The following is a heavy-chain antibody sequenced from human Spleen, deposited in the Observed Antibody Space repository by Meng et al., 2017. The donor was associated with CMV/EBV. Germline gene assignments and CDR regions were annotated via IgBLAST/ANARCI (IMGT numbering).Heavy chain of an antibody. V-gene: IGHV4-31*03. CDR1: GASIPHGGYY. J-gene: IGHJ4*02. Sequence: CTVSGASIPHGGYYWSWIRQHPERGLEWIGFIYFSGVTYYNPSLKSRITISVDASKRQFFLKLNSVTAADTAVYYCAKTDSREGGFDSWGQGTLVTVS. CDR2: IYFSGVT. D-gene: IGHD1-1*01. CDR3: AKTDSREGGFDS.